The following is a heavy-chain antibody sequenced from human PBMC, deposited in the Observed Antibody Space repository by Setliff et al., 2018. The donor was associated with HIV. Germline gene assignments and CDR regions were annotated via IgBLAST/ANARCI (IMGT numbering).Heavy chain of an antibody. Sequence: PGGSLRLSCAASELTFSNYAMTWVRQAPGKGLEWVSSLSGSGGSTYYADSVKGRFTISRDNSKNTLYLRMNSLRAEDTAVYYCAQAQTSVSGSYYQYLQHWGQGTRVTVSS. D-gene: IGHD3-10*01. CDR1: ELTFSNYA. J-gene: IGHJ1*01. CDR3: AQAQTSVSGSYYQYLQH. V-gene: IGHV3-23*01. CDR2: LSGSGGST.